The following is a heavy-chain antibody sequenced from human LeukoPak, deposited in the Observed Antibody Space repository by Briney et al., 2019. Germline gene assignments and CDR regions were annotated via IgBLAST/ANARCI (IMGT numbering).Heavy chain of an antibody. CDR2: ISAYNGNT. J-gene: IGHJ4*02. Sequence: ASVKVSCKASGYTFTSYGISWVRQAPGQGLEWMGWISAYNGNTNYAQKLQGRVTMTTDTSTSTAYMELRSLRSDDTAVYYCAREEGEWFGELFLPFKYWGQGTLVTVSS. V-gene: IGHV1-18*01. CDR3: AREEGEWFGELFLPFKY. CDR1: GYTFTSYG. D-gene: IGHD3-10*01.